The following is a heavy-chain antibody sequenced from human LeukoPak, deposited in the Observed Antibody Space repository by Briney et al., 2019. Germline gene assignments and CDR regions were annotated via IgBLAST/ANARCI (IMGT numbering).Heavy chain of an antibody. D-gene: IGHD4-4*01. V-gene: IGHV3-11*01. CDR2: ISSSGSTI. J-gene: IGHJ6*02. CDR3: ARNPYYSNYVSSYYYYGMDV. CDR1: GFTFSDYY. Sequence: GGSLRLSCAASGFTFSDYYMSWIRQAPGKGLEWVSYISSSGSTIYYADSVKGRFTISRDNAKNSPYLQMNSLRAEDTAVYYCARNPYYSNYVSSYYYYGMDVWGQGTTVTVSS.